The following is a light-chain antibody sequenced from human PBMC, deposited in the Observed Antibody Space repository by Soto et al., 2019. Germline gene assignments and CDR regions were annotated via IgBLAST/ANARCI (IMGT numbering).Light chain of an antibody. V-gene: IGLV2-14*01. CDR1: SSDVGAYDY. CDR2: EVS. Sequence: QSALTQPASVSESPGQSITISCTGTSSDVGAYDYVSWYQQNPGKAPKLIISEVSDRPSGVSNRFSGSKSGNTASLTISGLQAEDEADYFCSSYTTTNTLWVFGGGTELTVL. J-gene: IGLJ3*02. CDR3: SSYTTTNTLWV.